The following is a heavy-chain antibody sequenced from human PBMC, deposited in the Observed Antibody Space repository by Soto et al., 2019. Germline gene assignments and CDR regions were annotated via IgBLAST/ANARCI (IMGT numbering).Heavy chain of an antibody. J-gene: IGHJ4*02. V-gene: IGHV1-18*04. CDR1: GYNFMPYG. CDR3: ARDLDPSGSYYTDY. D-gene: IGHD3-10*01. Sequence: ASVKVSCKASGYNFMPYGVYWVRQAPGQGLEWMGWISPWKGNTNYAQSFQGRVTMTTDTSTSTAYMELRSLTSDDTAVYYCARDLDPSGSYYTDYWGPGTLVTVSS. CDR2: ISPWKGNT.